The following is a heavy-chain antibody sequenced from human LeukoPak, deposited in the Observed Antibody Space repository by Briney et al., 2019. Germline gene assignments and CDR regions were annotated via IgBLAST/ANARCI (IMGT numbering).Heavy chain of an antibody. CDR1: GYSFTSYW. CDR2: IYPGDSDT. V-gene: IGHV5-51*01. J-gene: IGHJ4*02. Sequence: GESLQISCKGSGYSFTSYWIGWVRQMPGRGLEWMGIIYPGDSDTRYSPSFQGQVTISADKSISTAYLQWSSLKASDTAMYYCATLGRGYSYAAGYWGQGTLVTVSS. D-gene: IGHD5-18*01. CDR3: ATLGRGYSYAAGY.